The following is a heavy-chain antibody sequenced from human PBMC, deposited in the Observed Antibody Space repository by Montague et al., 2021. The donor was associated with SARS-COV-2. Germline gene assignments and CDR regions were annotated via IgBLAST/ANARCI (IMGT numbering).Heavy chain of an antibody. CDR2: IDWDDDK. D-gene: IGHD3-10*01. CDR1: GFSLTTSGVG. CDR3: AHWDAYYGSGSYYYQVGGFDT. V-gene: IGHV2-5*02. Sequence: PALVKPTQTLTLTCTFSGFSLTTSGVGVGWIRQPPGKALEWLARIDWDDDKRYSPSLKSRLTITKDTSKNQVVLTMTNLDPVDTATYYCAHWDAYYGSGSYYYQVGGFDTWGQGTLVTVSS. J-gene: IGHJ3*02.